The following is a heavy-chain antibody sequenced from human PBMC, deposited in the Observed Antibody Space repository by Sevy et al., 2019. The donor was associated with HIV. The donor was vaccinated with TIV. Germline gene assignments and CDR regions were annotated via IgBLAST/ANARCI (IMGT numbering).Heavy chain of an antibody. J-gene: IGHJ4*02. CDR3: AVTKDYYDSSGYPFDY. CDR1: GYTLTQFS. Sequence: ASVKVSSKVSGYTLTQFSMHWVRQAPGKGLEWMATFDPEDDETIYAQRLQARVTMTEDTSTDIAYMELSSLRSDDTAVYYCAVTKDYYDSSGYPFDYWGQGSLVTVSS. V-gene: IGHV1-24*01. CDR2: FDPEDDET. D-gene: IGHD3-22*01.